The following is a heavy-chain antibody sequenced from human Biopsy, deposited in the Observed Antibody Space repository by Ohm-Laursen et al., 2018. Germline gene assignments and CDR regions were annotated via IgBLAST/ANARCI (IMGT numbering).Heavy chain of an antibody. J-gene: IGHJ4*02. Sequence: ASVKVSCNASGYTFSGYYMHWVRQAPGQGLEWMGWIYPDSGVTNYAQKFQGRVTMTRDTSICTAYMELSRLGSGDTAVYYCARDKYRSWNYFDNWGRGSLVTVSS. CDR2: IYPDSGVT. V-gene: IGHV1-2*02. D-gene: IGHD6-19*01. CDR1: GYTFSGYY. CDR3: ARDKYRSWNYFDN.